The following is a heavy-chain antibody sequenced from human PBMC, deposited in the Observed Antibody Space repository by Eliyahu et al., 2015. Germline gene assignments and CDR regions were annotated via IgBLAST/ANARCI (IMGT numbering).Heavy chain of an antibody. CDR1: GGSFSGXX. J-gene: IGHJ6*03. D-gene: IGHD5-12*01. CDR3: ARVGVQDQELHGYSGYDSPYYYMDV. Sequence: QVQLQQWGAGLLKPSETLSLTCAVYGGSFSGXXWSWIRXPPGKGLXWIGEIXXSGSTNYNPSLKSRVTISVDTSKNQFSLKLSSVTAADTAVYYCARVGVQDQELHGYSGYDSPYYYMDVWGKGTTVTVSS. V-gene: IGHV4-34*01. CDR2: IXXSGST.